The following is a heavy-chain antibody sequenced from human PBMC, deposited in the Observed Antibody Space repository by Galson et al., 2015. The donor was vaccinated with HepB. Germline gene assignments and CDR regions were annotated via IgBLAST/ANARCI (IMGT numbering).Heavy chain of an antibody. Sequence: SVKVSCKASGYTFTSYAMHWVRQAPGQRLEWMGWINAGNGNTKYSQKFQGRVTITRDTSASTAYMELSSLRSEDTAVYYCARGGSIVVVPAAFDYWGQGTLVTVSS. CDR3: ARGGSIVVVPAAFDY. J-gene: IGHJ4*02. CDR1: GYTFTSYA. D-gene: IGHD2-2*01. V-gene: IGHV1-3*01. CDR2: INAGNGNT.